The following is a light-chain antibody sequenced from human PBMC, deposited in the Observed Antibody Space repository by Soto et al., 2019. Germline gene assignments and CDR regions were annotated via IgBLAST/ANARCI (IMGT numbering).Light chain of an antibody. CDR1: SSDIGGYNY. J-gene: IGLJ2*01. CDR2: GVS. Sequence: QSALTQPASVSGSPGQWITISCTGTSSDIGGYNYVSWYQQYPGKAPKLIIFGVSDRPSGVSNRFSGSKSGTTASLTISGLQAEDEADYYCSSYKTSSTVVVFGGGTKLTVL. CDR3: SSYKTSSTVVV. V-gene: IGLV2-14*01.